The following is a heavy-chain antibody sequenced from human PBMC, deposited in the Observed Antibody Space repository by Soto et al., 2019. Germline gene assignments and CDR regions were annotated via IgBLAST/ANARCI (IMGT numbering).Heavy chain of an antibody. J-gene: IGHJ5*02. CDR2: IYYSGST. Sequence: QVQLQESGPGLVKPSQTLSLTCTVSGGSISSGGYYWSWIRQHPGNGLEWIGYIYYSGSTYYNPSLKSRVTIPIGTSKNQFSLKLSSVTAAETAVYYCARVNYDSSGYYSRVSNWFDLWGQGTLVTVSA. CDR1: GGSISSGGYY. D-gene: IGHD3-22*01. CDR3: ARVNYDSSGYYSRVSNWFDL. V-gene: IGHV4-31*03.